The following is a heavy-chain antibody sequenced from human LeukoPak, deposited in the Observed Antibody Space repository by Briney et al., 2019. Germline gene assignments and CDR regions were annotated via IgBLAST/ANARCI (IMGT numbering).Heavy chain of an antibody. Sequence: GGSLRLSCAASGFTFDDYGMSWVRQAPGKGLEWASGINWNGGSTGYADSVKGRFTISRDNAKNSLYLQMNSLRAEDTALYYCARAPPGYSSSWPHSVDYWGQGTLVTVSS. CDR3: ARAPPGYSSSWPHSVDY. J-gene: IGHJ4*02. CDR1: GFTFDDYG. D-gene: IGHD6-13*01. CDR2: INWNGGST. V-gene: IGHV3-20*04.